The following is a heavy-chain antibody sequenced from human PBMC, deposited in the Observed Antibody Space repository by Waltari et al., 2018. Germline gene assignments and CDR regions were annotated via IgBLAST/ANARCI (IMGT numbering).Heavy chain of an antibody. D-gene: IGHD6-19*01. Sequence: EVQLMESGGGLVQPGGSLGLSCAASGFTFSSYSMTWVRQAPGRGLEWVSYSSSSSSTLYYADSVKGRFTISRDNAKNSLYLQMNSLRAEDTAVYYCARDSTGHGWTFDYWGQGTLVTVSS. CDR1: GFTFSSYS. CDR2: SSSSSSTL. V-gene: IGHV3-48*04. J-gene: IGHJ4*02. CDR3: ARDSTGHGWTFDY.